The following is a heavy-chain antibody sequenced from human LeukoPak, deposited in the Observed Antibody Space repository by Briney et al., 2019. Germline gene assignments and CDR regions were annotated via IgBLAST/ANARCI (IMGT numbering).Heavy chain of an antibody. CDR2: IYYSGST. Sequence: SETLSLTCTVSGGSISSSSYYWGWIRQPPGKGLEWIGSIYYSGSTYYNPSLKSQVTISVDTSKNQFSLKLSSVTAADTAVYYCARSAGPAAARYYYMDVWGKGTTVTVSS. CDR1: GGSISSSSYY. J-gene: IGHJ6*03. CDR3: ARSAGPAAARYYYMDV. V-gene: IGHV4-39*07. D-gene: IGHD2-2*01.